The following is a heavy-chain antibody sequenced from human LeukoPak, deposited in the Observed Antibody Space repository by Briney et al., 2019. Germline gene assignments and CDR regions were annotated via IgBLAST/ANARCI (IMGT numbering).Heavy chain of an antibody. Sequence: GGSLRLSCAASGFTFSSNYMSWVRQAPGKGLEWVSVIYSGGSTYYADSVKGRFTISRDNSKNTLYLQMNSLRAEDTAVYYCASKAYCSSTSCYKNYYYMDVWGKGTTVTVSS. D-gene: IGHD2-2*02. J-gene: IGHJ6*03. CDR3: ASKAYCSSTSCYKNYYYMDV. V-gene: IGHV3-53*01. CDR2: IYSGGST. CDR1: GFTFSSNY.